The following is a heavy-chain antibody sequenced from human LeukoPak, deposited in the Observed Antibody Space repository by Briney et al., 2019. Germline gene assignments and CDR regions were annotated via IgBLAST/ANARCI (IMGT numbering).Heavy chain of an antibody. J-gene: IGHJ4*02. V-gene: IGHV4-34*01. Sequence: SETLSLTCAVYGGSFSGYYWSWIRQPPGKGLEWIGEINHSGSTNYNPSLRSRVTISVDTSKNQFSLKLSSVTAADTAVYYCARGPHTGVNYYDSSGYYYWGQGTLVTVSS. CDR1: GGSFSGYY. D-gene: IGHD3-22*01. CDR2: INHSGST. CDR3: ARGPHTGVNYYDSSGYYY.